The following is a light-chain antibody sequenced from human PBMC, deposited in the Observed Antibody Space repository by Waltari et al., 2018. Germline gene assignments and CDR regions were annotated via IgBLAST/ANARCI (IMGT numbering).Light chain of an antibody. CDR2: RSD. CDR1: ASNIGNNV. V-gene: IGLV1-44*01. Sequence: VLTQPPSASGTPGQGVTISCSGGASNIGNNVVNWYQQVPGKAPKLLIYRSDRRPAGVPDRFSGSKSGTSASLAISGLQSEDEADYYCAAWDDSLNGRWVFGGGTKVTVL. J-gene: IGLJ3*02. CDR3: AAWDDSLNGRWV.